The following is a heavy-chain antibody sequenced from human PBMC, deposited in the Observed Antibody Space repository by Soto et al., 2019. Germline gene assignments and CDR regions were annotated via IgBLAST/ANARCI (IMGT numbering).Heavy chain of an antibody. CDR3: ARFTSSSWSDAFDI. Sequence: SQTLSLTCAISGDSVSSISAAWDWIRQSPSRGLEWLGRTYYRSKWYNDYAVSVKSRITINPDTSKNQFSLQLNSVTPEDTAVYYCARFTSSSWSDAFDIWGQGTMVTVSS. CDR1: GDSVSSISAA. V-gene: IGHV6-1*01. D-gene: IGHD6-13*01. J-gene: IGHJ3*02. CDR2: TYYRSKWYN.